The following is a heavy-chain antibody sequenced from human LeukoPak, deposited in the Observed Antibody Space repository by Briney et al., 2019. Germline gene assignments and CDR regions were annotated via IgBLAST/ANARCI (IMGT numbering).Heavy chain of an antibody. CDR1: GGTFSSYA. CDR2: IIPIFGTA. CDR3: ARGTDFWSGYYGNYYYYGMDV. D-gene: IGHD3-3*01. J-gene: IGHJ6*02. V-gene: IGHV1-69*13. Sequence: ASVKVSCKASGGTFSSYAISWVRQAPGQGLEWMGGIIPIFGTANYAQKFQGRVTITADESTSTAYMELSSLRSEDTAVYYCARGTDFWSGYYGNYYYYGMDVWGQGTTVTVSS.